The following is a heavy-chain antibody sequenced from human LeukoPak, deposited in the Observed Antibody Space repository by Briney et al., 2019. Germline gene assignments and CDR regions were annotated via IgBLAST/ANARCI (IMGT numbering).Heavy chain of an antibody. CDR1: GYTFTNNY. Sequence: ASVKVSCKASGYTFTNNYIHWVRQAPGHGFEWMGVMNPTDGSRSHSSKFQARLTMTRDVSTSTAYMELRSLRSDDTAVYYCARDGMVQKLAYMDIWGAGTTVSVPS. CDR3: ARDGMVQKLAYMDI. V-gene: IGHV1-46*01. CDR2: MNPTDGSR. D-gene: IGHD3-10*01. J-gene: IGHJ6*03.